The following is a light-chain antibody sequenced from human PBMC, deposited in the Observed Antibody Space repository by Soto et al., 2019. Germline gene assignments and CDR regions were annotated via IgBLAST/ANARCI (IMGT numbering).Light chain of an antibody. CDR3: QQYYSYWT. CDR1: QSISSW. J-gene: IGKJ1*01. V-gene: IGKV1-5*03. CDR2: KAS. Sequence: DIQMTQSPSTLSASVGDKVTIACRASQSISSWLAWYQQKPGKAPKLLISKASNLESGVPSRFSGSGSGTEFTITISSLQPDYIATYYCQQYYSYWTFGQGTKVEIK.